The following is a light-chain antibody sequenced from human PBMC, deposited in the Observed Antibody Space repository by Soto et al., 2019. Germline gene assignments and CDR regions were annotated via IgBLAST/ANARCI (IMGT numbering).Light chain of an antibody. V-gene: IGKV3-15*01. Sequence: EILMTQSPATLSVSPGERATLSCRASQSVDGNLAWYQQKPGQAPRLLIYGASTRATGISARFSGSGSGTEFTLTISSLQSEDFGVYYCQLYNNWWTFGQGTKVEI. CDR2: GAS. J-gene: IGKJ1*01. CDR3: QLYNNWWT. CDR1: QSVDGN.